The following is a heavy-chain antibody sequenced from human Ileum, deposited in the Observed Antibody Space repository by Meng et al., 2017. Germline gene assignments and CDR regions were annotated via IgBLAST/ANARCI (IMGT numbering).Heavy chain of an antibody. V-gene: IGHV4-38-2*01. D-gene: IGHD2-21*01. CDR1: GYSISSVCY. Sequence: SETLSLTCAVSGYSISSVCYWGWIRQTPGKGLEWIGNIYHTGNTYYNPSLKSRVTISIDTSKNQFSLKLTSVTAADTAVYYCARRIGGSAYRDYWGQGTLVT. CDR2: IYHTGNT. J-gene: IGHJ4*02. CDR3: ARRIGGSAYRDY.